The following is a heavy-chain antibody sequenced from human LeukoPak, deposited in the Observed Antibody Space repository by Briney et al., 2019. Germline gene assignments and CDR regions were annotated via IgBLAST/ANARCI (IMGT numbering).Heavy chain of an antibody. Sequence: SETLSLTCTVSGGSISSYYWSWIRQPPGKGLEWIGYIYYSGSTNYNPSLKSRVTISVDTSKNQFSLKLSSVTAADTAVYYCARRHPAGPLFLLFDIWGQGTMVTVSS. D-gene: IGHD3-3*01. J-gene: IGHJ3*02. V-gene: IGHV4-59*08. CDR2: IYYSGST. CDR1: GGSISSYY. CDR3: ARRHPAGPLFLLFDI.